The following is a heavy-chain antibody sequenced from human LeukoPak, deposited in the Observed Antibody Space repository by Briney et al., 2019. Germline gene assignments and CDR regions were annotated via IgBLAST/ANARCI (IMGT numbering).Heavy chain of an antibody. D-gene: IGHD3-22*01. CDR1: GGSISSGGYY. CDR2: IYHSGST. Sequence: SQTLSLTCTVSGGSISSGGYYWSWIRQPPGKGLEWIGYIYHSGSTYYNPSLKSRVTISIDRSKNQFSLKLSSVTAADTAVYYCAREKPAVNYYDSSAYWDWGQGTLVTVSS. J-gene: IGHJ4*02. V-gene: IGHV4-30-2*01. CDR3: AREKPAVNYYDSSAYWD.